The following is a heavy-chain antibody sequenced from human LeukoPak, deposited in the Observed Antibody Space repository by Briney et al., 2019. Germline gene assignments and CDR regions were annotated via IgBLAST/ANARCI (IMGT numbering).Heavy chain of an antibody. Sequence: GGSLRLSCAASVNSFSMYWMLWGRQAPGKGLESVSRINTDGTVTTYADSVKGRFTVSRDNADNTMFLQMNSVRDEDTAVYYCATKQWLAPPPDSWGQGTPVTVSS. D-gene: IGHD6-19*01. CDR1: VNSFSMYW. CDR2: INTDGTVT. CDR3: ATKQWLAPPPDS. J-gene: IGHJ4*02. V-gene: IGHV3-74*01.